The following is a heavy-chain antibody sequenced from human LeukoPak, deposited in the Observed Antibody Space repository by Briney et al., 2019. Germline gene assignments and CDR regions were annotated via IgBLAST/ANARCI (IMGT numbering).Heavy chain of an antibody. CDR1: GYTFTNYD. J-gene: IGHJ4*02. Sequence: ASVKVSCKASGYTFTNYDINWVRQAPGQGLEWMGWINPNSGGTNYAQKFQGRVTMTRDTSISTAYMELSRLRSDDTAVYYCARNQGYCSSTSCPHDDYWGQGTLVTVSS. D-gene: IGHD2-2*01. CDR3: ARNQGYCSSTSCPHDDY. V-gene: IGHV1-2*02. CDR2: INPNSGGT.